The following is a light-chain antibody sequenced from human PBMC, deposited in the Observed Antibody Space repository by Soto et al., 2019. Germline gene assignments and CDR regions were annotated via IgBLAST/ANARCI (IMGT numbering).Light chain of an antibody. J-gene: IGKJ1*01. V-gene: IGKV3-20*01. CDR3: QQYDSSST. CDR2: GVS. CDR1: QSVPSNF. Sequence: EIVLTQSPGTLSLSPGERATLSCRASQSVPSNFLAWYQQKPGQAPILVLYGVSRRATGIPDRFSGSGSGTDFTLTISRLEPEDFAVYYCQQYDSSSTFGQGTKVEIK.